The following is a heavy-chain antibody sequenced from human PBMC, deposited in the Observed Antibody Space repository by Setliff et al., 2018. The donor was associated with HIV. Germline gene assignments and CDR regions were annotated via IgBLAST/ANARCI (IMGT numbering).Heavy chain of an antibody. CDR2: VNHSGGT. J-gene: IGHJ4*02. D-gene: IGHD1-26*01. Sequence: PSETLSLTCAVYGGSFSTYYWSWIRQSPGKRLEWLGEVNHSGGTNYNPSLKRRLIISSDASKNQFSLRLKSVTAADMALYHCARGTPRGSYDYWGQGTLVTVSS. CDR3: ARGTPRGSYDY. CDR1: GGSFSTYY. V-gene: IGHV4-34*01.